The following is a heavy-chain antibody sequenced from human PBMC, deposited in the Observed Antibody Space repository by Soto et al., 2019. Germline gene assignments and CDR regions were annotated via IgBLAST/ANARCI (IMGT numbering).Heavy chain of an antibody. Sequence: PXXSLRLTWAASGFTFSSYAGRWVPQAPGKGLEWVSAISGSGGSTYYADSVKGRFTISRDNSKNTLYLQMNRMRAEDTAVYYCAKVGVLWFAIDYWGQGTLVTVSS. J-gene: IGHJ4*02. CDR3: AKVGVLWFAIDY. CDR1: GFTFSSYA. V-gene: IGHV3-23*01. CDR2: ISGSGGST. D-gene: IGHD3-10*01.